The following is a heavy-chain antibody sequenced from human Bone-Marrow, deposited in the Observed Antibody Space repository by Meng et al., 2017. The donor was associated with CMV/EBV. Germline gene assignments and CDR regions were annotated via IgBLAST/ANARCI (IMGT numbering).Heavy chain of an antibody. V-gene: IGHV3-48*03. J-gene: IGHJ4*02. CDR3: AKASSSWSAPLGYYFDY. D-gene: IGHD6-13*01. CDR1: GFTFSSYE. Sequence: GESLKISCAASGFTFSSYEMNWVRQAPGKGLEWVSYISSSGSTIYYADSVKGRFTISRDNAKNSLYLQMISLRAEDTALYYCAKASSSWSAPLGYYFDYWGQGTLVTVSS. CDR2: ISSSGSTI.